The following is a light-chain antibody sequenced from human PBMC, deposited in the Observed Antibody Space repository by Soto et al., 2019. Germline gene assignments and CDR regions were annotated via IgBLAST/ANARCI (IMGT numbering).Light chain of an antibody. Sequence: EIVLTQSPGTLSLSLGERATLSCRASQSVSNNYLAWYQQKPGQAPRLLIYGASNRATGIPDRFSGSGSGTDFTLTISRLEPEDFAVYYCHEYNTWPWTFGQGTKVDIK. V-gene: IGKV3-20*01. CDR1: QSVSNNY. CDR3: HEYNTWPWT. CDR2: GAS. J-gene: IGKJ1*01.